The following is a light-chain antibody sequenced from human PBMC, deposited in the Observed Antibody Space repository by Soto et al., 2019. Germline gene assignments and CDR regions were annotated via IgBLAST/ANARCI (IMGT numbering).Light chain of an antibody. Sequence: EIVLTQSPGTLSLSPGERATLSCRASQSVSSNSLAWYQQKPDQAPRLLIYGASSRAAGIPDRFSGSGSGADFTLTISRLEPEDFAVFYCQQYGNPPYTFGQGTKLEIK. CDR2: GAS. CDR1: QSVSSNS. J-gene: IGKJ2*01. V-gene: IGKV3-20*01. CDR3: QQYGNPPYT.